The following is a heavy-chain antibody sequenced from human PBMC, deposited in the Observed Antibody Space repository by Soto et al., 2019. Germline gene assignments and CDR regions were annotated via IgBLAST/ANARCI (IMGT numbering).Heavy chain of an antibody. CDR1: RYTLTGNY. J-gene: IGHJ6*02. Sequence: GASAKVCCKDSRYTLTGNYMHSRQQPHEQGLEWMRWMSPNSGGTNYAQKFQRWLTMTRDTSISTAYMELSSLRSDDTAVYYCPRSTYYDFSRGYWHHYYVMNVWVQGTTLTVSS. D-gene: IGHD3-3*01. V-gene: IGHV1-2*04. CDR3: PRSTYYDFSRGYWHHYYVMNV. CDR2: MSPNSGGT.